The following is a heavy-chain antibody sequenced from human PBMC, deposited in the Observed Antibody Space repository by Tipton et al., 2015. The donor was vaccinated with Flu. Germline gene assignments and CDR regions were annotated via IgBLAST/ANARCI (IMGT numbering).Heavy chain of an antibody. Sequence: TLSLTCTASGVSMSRSNYYWGWIRQPPGKGLEWIGAIYYSGSAYYSGRTYYNPSLKSRVTISVDTSKNQFSLKLSSVTAADTAVYYCARQATVTTDFDSWGQGILVTISS. D-gene: IGHD4-17*01. CDR2: IYYSGSAYYSGRT. J-gene: IGHJ4*02. V-gene: IGHV4-39*01. CDR3: ARQATVTTDFDS. CDR1: GVSMSRSNYY.